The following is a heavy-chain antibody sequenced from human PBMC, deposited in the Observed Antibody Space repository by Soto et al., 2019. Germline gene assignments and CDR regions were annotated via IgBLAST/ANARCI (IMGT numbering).Heavy chain of an antibody. V-gene: IGHV1-69*12. Sequence: QVQLVQSGAEVKKPGSSVKVSCKASGGTFSSYAISWVRQAPGQGLEWMGGIIPIFGTANYAQKFQGRVTITADESTSTDYMELSSLRSEDTAVYYCARRGDGDYVSLFDYWGQGTLVTVSS. CDR3: ARRGDGDYVSLFDY. CDR2: IIPIFGTA. J-gene: IGHJ4*02. D-gene: IGHD4-17*01. CDR1: GGTFSSYA.